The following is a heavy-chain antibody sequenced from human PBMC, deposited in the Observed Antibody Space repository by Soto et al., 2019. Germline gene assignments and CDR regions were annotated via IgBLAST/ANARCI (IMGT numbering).Heavy chain of an antibody. CDR3: ARQGYCSTTACSNVDY. CDR1: GYSFTSYW. Sequence: GESLKISCKGSGYSFTSYWIGWVRQMPGKGLEWLGIIYPGDSHTRYSPSFQGQVTISADKSISTAYLQWNSLKASDTAIYYCARQGYCSTTACSNVDYCGQGPLVTVST. J-gene: IGHJ4*02. V-gene: IGHV5-51*01. CDR2: IYPGDSHT. D-gene: IGHD2-2*01.